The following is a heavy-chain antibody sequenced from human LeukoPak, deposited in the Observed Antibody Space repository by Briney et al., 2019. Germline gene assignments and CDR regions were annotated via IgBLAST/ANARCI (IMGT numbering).Heavy chain of an antibody. J-gene: IGHJ5*01. CDR3: ARDGGGYAS. D-gene: IGHD3-3*01. Sequence: GGSLRLSCAASGFTFSTYWMSWVRQTPGKGLEWVSNIKGDGSRPYYVDSVKGRFTISRDNAKNSLYLQMNSLRAEDTAVYYWARDGGGYASGGEGTLVTVSS. CDR2: IKGDGSRP. V-gene: IGHV3-7*01. CDR1: GFTFSTYW.